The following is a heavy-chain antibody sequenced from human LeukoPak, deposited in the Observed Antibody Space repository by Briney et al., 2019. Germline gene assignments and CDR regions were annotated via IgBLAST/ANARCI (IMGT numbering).Heavy chain of an antibody. V-gene: IGHV3-23*01. D-gene: IGHD5-24*01. J-gene: IGHJ4*02. CDR2: ISGSGGST. CDR3: ANDLLGDGYNSV. Sequence: PGRSLRLSCAASGFTFSSYAMSWVRQAPGKGLEWVSAISGSGGSTYYADSVKGRFTISRDNSKNTLYLQMNSLRAEDTAVYYCANDLLGDGYNSVWGQGTLVTVSS. CDR1: GFTFSSYA.